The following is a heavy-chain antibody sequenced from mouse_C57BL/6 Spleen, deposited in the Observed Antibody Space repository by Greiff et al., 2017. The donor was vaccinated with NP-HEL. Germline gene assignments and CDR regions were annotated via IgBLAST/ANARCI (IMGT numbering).Heavy chain of an antibody. D-gene: IGHD1-1*01. V-gene: IGHV5-17*01. CDR1: GFTFSDYG. Sequence: EVQVVESGGGLVKPGGSLKLSCAASGFTFSDYGMHWVRQAPEKGLEWVAYISSGSSTIYYADTVKGRFTISRDNAKNTLFLQMTSLRSEDTAMYYCARCITTVVATPYAMDYWGQGTSVTVSS. CDR2: ISSGSSTI. CDR3: ARCITTVVATPYAMDY. J-gene: IGHJ4*01.